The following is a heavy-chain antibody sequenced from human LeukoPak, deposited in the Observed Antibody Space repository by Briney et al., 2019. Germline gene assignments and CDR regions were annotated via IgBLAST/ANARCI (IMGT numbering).Heavy chain of an antibody. CDR1: GLTVSSYA. Sequence: PGGSLRLSCGASGLTVSSYAMSWVRQAPGKGLEWVSTIIVSAANTYYADSVKGRFTISRDDSKNTGYLQMSSLRAEDTAVYSCAKYTSGTSYRGLDQWGHGTLVTVSS. D-gene: IGHD3-10*01. CDR2: IIVSAANT. CDR3: AKYTSGTSYRGLDQ. J-gene: IGHJ4*01. V-gene: IGHV3-23*01.